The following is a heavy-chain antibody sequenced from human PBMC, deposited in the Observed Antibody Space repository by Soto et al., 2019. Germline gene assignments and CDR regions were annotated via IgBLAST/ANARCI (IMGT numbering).Heavy chain of an antibody. CDR1: GGTFSSYA. CDR2: IIPIFGTA. V-gene: IGHV1-69*13. J-gene: IGHJ4*02. D-gene: IGHD3-22*01. CDR3: ARDLQMWDSSGYDY. Sequence: ASVKVSCKASGGTFSSYAISWVRQAPGQGLEWMGGIIPIFGTANYAQKFQGRVTITADESTSTAYMELSSLRSEDTAVYYCARDLQMWDSSGYDYWGQGTLVTVSS.